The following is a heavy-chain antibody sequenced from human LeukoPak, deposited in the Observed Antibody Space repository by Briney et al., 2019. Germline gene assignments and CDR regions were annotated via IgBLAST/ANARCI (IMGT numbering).Heavy chain of an antibody. CDR3: ARGGSSGYYSKI. D-gene: IGHD3-22*01. V-gene: IGHV4-34*01. J-gene: IGHJ4*02. Sequence: SETLSLTCAVYRGSFSGDCWSWIRQPPGKGLEWIGEINHSGSTNYNPSLKSRVTISVDTSKNQFSLKLSSVTAADTAVYYYARGGSSGYYSKIWGQGTLVTVSS. CDR2: INHSGST. CDR1: RGSFSGDC.